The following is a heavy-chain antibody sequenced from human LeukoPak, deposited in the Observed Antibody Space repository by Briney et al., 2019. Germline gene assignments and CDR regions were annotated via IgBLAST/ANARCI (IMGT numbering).Heavy chain of an antibody. D-gene: IGHD5/OR15-5a*01. CDR2: IYPDNSDT. CDR1: GYSFTNYW. CDR3: ARHLSGYSYYMDV. V-gene: IGHV5-51*01. Sequence: GGSLKISCKGSGYSFTNYWIGWVRQMPGKGLDWMGIIYPDNSDTRYSPSFQGQVTISADKSISTAYLQWSSLKASDTAMYYCARHLSGYSYYMDVWGKGTMVTVSS. J-gene: IGHJ6*03.